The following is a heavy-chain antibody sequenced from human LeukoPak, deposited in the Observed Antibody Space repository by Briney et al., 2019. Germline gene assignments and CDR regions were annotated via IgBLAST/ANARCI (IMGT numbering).Heavy chain of an antibody. J-gene: IGHJ4*02. D-gene: IGHD6-13*01. CDR1: GYTFTDYY. CDR3: ALLFSSTWYRFDS. Sequence: ASVKVSCKASGYTFTDYYIHWVRQAPGQGLEWVGWVNPNSGDTNHAHKFQGRVTMTSDTSISTAYMDLNRVRSDDTAVYYCALLFSSTWYRFDSWGQGTLVTVSS. CDR2: VNPNSGDT. V-gene: IGHV1-2*02.